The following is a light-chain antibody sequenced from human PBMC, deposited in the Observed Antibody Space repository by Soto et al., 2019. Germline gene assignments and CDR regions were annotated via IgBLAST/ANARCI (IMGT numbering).Light chain of an antibody. Sequence: QSALTQPPSASGSPGQSVTISCTGTSSDVGGYNYVSWYQQHPGKAPKLMIYEDDKRPSGVPDRFSASKSGNTASLTVSGLQAEYEADYYCRSYEGSNYPVFGGGTQLTVL. CDR2: EDD. CDR1: SSDVGGYNY. V-gene: IGLV2-8*01. CDR3: RSYEGSNYPV. J-gene: IGLJ7*01.